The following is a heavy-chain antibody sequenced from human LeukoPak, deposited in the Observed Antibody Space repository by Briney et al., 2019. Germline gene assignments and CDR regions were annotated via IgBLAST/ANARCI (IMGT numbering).Heavy chain of an antibody. CDR3: ARATAVAAPFDY. J-gene: IGHJ4*02. CDR1: GYTLTSYY. V-gene: IGHV1-46*01. Sequence: ASVKVSCKASGYTLTSYYMHWVRQAPGQGLGWMGIINPSGGSTSYAQKFQGRVTMTRDTSTSTVYMELSSLRSEDTAVYYCARATAVAAPFDYWGQGTLVTVSS. D-gene: IGHD6-19*01. CDR2: INPSGGST.